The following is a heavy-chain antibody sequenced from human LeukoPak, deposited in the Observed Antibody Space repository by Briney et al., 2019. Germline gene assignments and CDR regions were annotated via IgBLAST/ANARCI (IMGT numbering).Heavy chain of an antibody. J-gene: IGHJ4*02. Sequence: GGSLRLSCAASGLTFSDYYMSWIRQAPGKGLEWVSYISSSGSSIFYADSVKGRFTISRDNAKNSLYLQMNSLRAEDTAFYYCAKAELGVDTFFDYWGQGTLVTVSS. V-gene: IGHV3-11*01. D-gene: IGHD3-3*01. CDR2: ISSSGSSI. CDR1: GLTFSDYY. CDR3: AKAELGVDTFFDY.